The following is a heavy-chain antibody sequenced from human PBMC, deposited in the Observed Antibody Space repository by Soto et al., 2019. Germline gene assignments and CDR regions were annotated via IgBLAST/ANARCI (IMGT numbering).Heavy chain of an antibody. J-gene: IGHJ4*02. D-gene: IGHD5-18*01. CDR1: GGSFSGYY. CDR3: LTSRGFRYGYFDY. V-gene: IGHV4-34*01. Sequence: SETLSLTCAVYGGSFSGYYWSWIRQPPGKGLEWIGEINHSGSTNYNPSLKSRVTISVDTSKNQFSLKLTSVTAADTAVYYCLTSRGFRYGYFDYCGQGTPVTGSS. CDR2: INHSGST.